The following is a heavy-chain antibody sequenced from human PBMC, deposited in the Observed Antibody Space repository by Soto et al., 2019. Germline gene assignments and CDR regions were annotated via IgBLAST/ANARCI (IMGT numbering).Heavy chain of an antibody. CDR1: GYTFTSYD. D-gene: IGHD3-10*01. V-gene: IGHV1-8*01. J-gene: IGHJ3*02. Sequence: GASVKVSCKASGYTFTSYDINWVRQATGQGLEWMGWMNPNSGNTGYAQKFQGRVTMTRNTSISTAYMELSSLRSEDTAVYYCARVSRPWTMVRGVIQGPRRAFDIWGQGTMVTVSS. CDR2: MNPNSGNT. CDR3: ARVSRPWTMVRGVIQGPRRAFDI.